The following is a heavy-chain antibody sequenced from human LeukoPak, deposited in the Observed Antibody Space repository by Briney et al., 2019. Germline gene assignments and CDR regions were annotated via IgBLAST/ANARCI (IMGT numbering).Heavy chain of an antibody. J-gene: IGHJ4*02. CDR2: ISGYNGDT. V-gene: IGHV1-18*01. D-gene: IGHD5-12*01. CDR1: GYTFSSYG. Sequence: ASVKVSCKASGYTFSSYGFSWVRQAPGQGLEWMGWISGYNGDTNYAQKFRGRVTLTTDTSTSTAYMELRSLRSDDTAIYYCARWLSHRGDYWGQRTLVTVSS. CDR3: ARWLSHRGDY.